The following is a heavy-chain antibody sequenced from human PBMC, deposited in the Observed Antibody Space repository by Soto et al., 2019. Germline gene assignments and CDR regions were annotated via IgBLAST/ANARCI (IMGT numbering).Heavy chain of an antibody. CDR1: GFTFSDYY. V-gene: IGHV3-11*06. CDR3: ARDRAGGYPFYFDF. CDR2: ISTYSSYT. Sequence: LRLSCTACGFTFSDYYMSWIRQAPGKGLEWLSYISTYSSYTNYADSVKGRFTISRDNANDSLFLQLDSLRVEDTAVYYCARDRAGGYPFYFDFWGQGALVTVSS. D-gene: IGHD3-22*01. J-gene: IGHJ4*02.